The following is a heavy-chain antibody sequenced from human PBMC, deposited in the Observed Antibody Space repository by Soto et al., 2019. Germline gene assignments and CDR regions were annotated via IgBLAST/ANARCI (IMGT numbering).Heavy chain of an antibody. D-gene: IGHD4-4*01. V-gene: IGHV1-18*01. CDR3: ARGGVTTSTVYWFDP. CDR1: GYTFTSYG. J-gene: IGHJ5*02. Sequence: ASVKVSCKASGYTFTSYGISWVRQAPGQGLEWMGWISAYNGNTNYAQKLQGRVTMTTDTSTSTAYMELRSLRSDDTAVYYCARGGVTTSTVYWFDPWGQGTLVTVPS. CDR2: ISAYNGNT.